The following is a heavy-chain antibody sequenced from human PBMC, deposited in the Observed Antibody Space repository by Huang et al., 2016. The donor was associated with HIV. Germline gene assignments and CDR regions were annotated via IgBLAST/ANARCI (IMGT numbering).Heavy chain of an antibody. D-gene: IGHD5-18*01. Sequence: QVQLVESGGGVVQPGRFVRLSCAASGFAFINHALHWVSQAPGRGVTWFAVISNEVSNNYYADSVKGRFTISRDSSKSTLFLHMTSLRTEDTAVYYCARAKDTWDAYDIWGQGTMVIVSS. J-gene: IGHJ3*02. CDR1: GFAFINHA. CDR2: ISNEVSNN. CDR3: ARAKDTWDAYDI. V-gene: IGHV3-30-3*01.